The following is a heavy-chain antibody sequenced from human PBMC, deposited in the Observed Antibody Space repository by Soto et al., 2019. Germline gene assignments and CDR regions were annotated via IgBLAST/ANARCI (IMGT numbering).Heavy chain of an antibody. J-gene: IGHJ4*02. D-gene: IGHD6-19*01. CDR1: GGTFSSYT. CDR2: IIPILGIA. Sequence: ASVKVSCKASGGTFSSYTISWVRQAPGQGLEWMGRIIPILGIANYAQKFQGRVTITADKSTSTAYMELSSLRSEDTAVYYCARDGYSSGWYEGFDYWGQGTLVTVSS. V-gene: IGHV1-69*04. CDR3: ARDGYSSGWYEGFDY.